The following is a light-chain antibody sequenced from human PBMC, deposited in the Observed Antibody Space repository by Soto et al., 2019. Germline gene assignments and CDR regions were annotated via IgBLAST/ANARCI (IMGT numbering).Light chain of an antibody. CDR3: QQYQNLWT. J-gene: IGKJ1*01. CDR2: RAS. Sequence: IVMTQSPATLPVSPGERATLSGRAGQTICIYVAWYQQRPGQAPSLLIYRASTRATGVPARFSGSGSGKEFTLTISGLQSEDFALYYCQQYQNLWTFGQGTKV. CDR1: QTICIY. V-gene: IGKV3-15*01.